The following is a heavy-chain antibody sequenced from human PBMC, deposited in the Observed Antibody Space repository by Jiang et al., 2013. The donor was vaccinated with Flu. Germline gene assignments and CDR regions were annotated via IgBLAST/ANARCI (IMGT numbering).Heavy chain of an antibody. CDR3: AKDIVFRHFGDSAFEY. CDR1: GFIFDDYA. CDR2: INWNSGKK. J-gene: IGHJ4*02. Sequence: GLVQSGRSLRLSCAASGFIFDDYAMHWVRQVPGKGLEWVSGINWNSGKKGYADSVMGRFTISRDNAKNSLHLQMNSLRADDTALYYCAKDIVFRHFGDSAFEYWGQGTLVTVSS. D-gene: IGHD4-17*01. V-gene: IGHV3-9*01.